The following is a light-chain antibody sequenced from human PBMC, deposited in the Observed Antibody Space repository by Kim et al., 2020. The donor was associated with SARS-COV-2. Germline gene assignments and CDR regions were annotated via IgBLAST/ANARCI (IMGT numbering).Light chain of an antibody. J-gene: IGKJ4*01. CDR1: QSVSSNY. Sequence: EVVLTQSPGTLSLPPGERATLSCRASQSVSSNYLAWYQQKPGQAPRLLIYGASSRATGIPDRFSGSGSGTDFTLTISRLEPEDFAVYSCQQYGRSPPTFGGGTKVDIK. V-gene: IGKV3-20*01. CDR3: QQYGRSPPT. CDR2: GAS.